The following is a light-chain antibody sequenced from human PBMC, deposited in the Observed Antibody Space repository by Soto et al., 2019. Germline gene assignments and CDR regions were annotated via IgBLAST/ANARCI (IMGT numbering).Light chain of an antibody. V-gene: IGKV3-20*01. CDR1: QRVVSDY. J-gene: IGKJ1*01. CDR3: QQSGRLSWT. CDR2: AAS. Sequence: EVLLTEAPCAVSFPHRPRATLSYRVSQRVVSDYLAWYQQKPGKAPRILIFAASGRHTGIPERFSGSGSGTDFTLTISRLEPEDFAVYYCQQSGRLSWTFGQGTKVDI.